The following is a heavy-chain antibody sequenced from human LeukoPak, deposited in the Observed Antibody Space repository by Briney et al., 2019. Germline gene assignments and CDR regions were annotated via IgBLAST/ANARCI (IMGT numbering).Heavy chain of an antibody. J-gene: IGHJ5*02. CDR2: ISYDGSNK. Sequence: GGSLRLSCAPSGFTFSSYAMHWVRQAPGKGLEWVAVISYDGSNKYYAGSVKGRITISRDNSKNTLYLQMNSLRAEDTAVYYCARGLIYHHWFDPWGRGTLVTVSS. D-gene: IGHD2-2*01. CDR1: GFTFSSYA. CDR3: ARGLIYHHWFDP. V-gene: IGHV3-30-3*01.